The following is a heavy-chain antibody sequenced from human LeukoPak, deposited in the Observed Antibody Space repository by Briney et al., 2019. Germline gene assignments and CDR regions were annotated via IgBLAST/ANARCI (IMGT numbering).Heavy chain of an antibody. CDR2: ISTYNGKT. D-gene: IGHD2-15*01. Sequence: GASVKVSCKASGYTFTPYGIIWVRQAPGHGLEWLGWISTYNGKTNYAQKRQGRVTMTTDTSTSTVHMELRSLRSDDTAVYYYARGRYCSGANCWAIYSYYMDVWGKGTTVTVSS. CDR1: GYTFTPYG. CDR3: ARGRYCSGANCWAIYSYYMDV. V-gene: IGHV1-18*01. J-gene: IGHJ6*03.